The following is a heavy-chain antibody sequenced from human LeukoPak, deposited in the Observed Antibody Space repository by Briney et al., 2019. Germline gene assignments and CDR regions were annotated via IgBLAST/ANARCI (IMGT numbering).Heavy chain of an antibody. J-gene: IGHJ6*02. CDR1: GFPFTKTW. D-gene: IGHD3-16*01. V-gene: IGHV3-7*03. CDR3: ARGGGLDV. CDR2: INHNGNVN. Sequence: GGSLRLSCAASGFPFTKTWMNWARQAPGKGLEWVASINHNGNVNYYVDSVKGRFTISRDNAKNSLYLQMSNLRAEDTAVYFCARGGGLDVWGQGATVTVSS.